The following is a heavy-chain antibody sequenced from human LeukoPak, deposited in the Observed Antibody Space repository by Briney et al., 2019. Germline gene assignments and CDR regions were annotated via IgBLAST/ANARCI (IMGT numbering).Heavy chain of an antibody. Sequence: GGSLRLSCAASGFTFSSYAMSWVRQAPGKGLEWVSAISGSGGSTYYADSVKGRFTISRDNSKNTLYLQMNSLKTEDTAVYYCTTDFFWESIFGVVIEGAFDIWGQGTMVTVSS. V-gene: IGHV3-23*01. J-gene: IGHJ3*02. CDR2: ISGSGGST. D-gene: IGHD3-3*01. CDR3: TTDFFWESIFGVVIEGAFDI. CDR1: GFTFSSYA.